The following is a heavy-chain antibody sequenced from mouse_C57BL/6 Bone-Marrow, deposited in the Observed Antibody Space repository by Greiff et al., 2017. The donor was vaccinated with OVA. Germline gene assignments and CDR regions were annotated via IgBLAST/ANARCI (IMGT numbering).Heavy chain of an antibody. CDR1: GYAFNKEW. CDR3: AQGYYYGSSYAMDY. Sequence: QVQLQQSGAELVRPGTSVKVSCKASGYAFNKEWIYFIKQMPGQGLHRIGVINPGSGGTNYNEKFKGKATLTADKSSSTAYMQLSSLTSEDSAVYFCAQGYYYGSSYAMDYWGQGTSVTVAS. D-gene: IGHD1-1*01. J-gene: IGHJ4*01. CDR2: INPGSGGT. V-gene: IGHV1-54*01.